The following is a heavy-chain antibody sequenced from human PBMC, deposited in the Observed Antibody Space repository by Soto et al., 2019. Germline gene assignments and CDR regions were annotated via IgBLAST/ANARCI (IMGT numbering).Heavy chain of an antibody. V-gene: IGHV3-13*01. CDR2: IGTAGDT. D-gene: IGHD2-15*01. Sequence: EVQLVESGGVVVQPGGSLRLSCAASGFTFSSYDMHWVRQATGKGLEWVSAIGTAGDTYYPGSVKGRFTISRENAKNSLYLQMNSLRAGDTAVYYCARAYCSGGSCYSGNYYYYYGMDVWGQGTTVTVSS. J-gene: IGHJ6*02. CDR3: ARAYCSGGSCYSGNYYYYYGMDV. CDR1: GFTFSSYD.